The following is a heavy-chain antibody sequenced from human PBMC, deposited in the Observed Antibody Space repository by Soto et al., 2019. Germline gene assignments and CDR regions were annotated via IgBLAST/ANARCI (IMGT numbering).Heavy chain of an antibody. V-gene: IGHV5-51*01. D-gene: IGHD5-12*01. CDR3: ARRGTLSGRDAFDV. J-gene: IGHJ3*01. Sequence: GESLKISCRGSGYYSSSYWIAWVRQVSGKGLEWVGSVYVSDSETKYSPSFQGQVTISADKNTNTAYLYWSSLKASDTALYFCARRGTLSGRDAFDVWGEGTMVTVSS. CDR2: VYVSDSET. CDR1: GYYSSSYW.